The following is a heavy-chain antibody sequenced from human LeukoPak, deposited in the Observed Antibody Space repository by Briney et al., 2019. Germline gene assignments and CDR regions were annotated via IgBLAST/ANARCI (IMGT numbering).Heavy chain of an antibody. D-gene: IGHD3-3*01. CDR1: GDSVSSNSAA. Sequence: SQTLSLTCAISGDSVSSNSAAWKWIRQSPSRGLEWLGRTFYRSKWYNDYAVSVKSRITINPDTFKNQFSLHLNSVTPEDTAVYYCARFLEWGKVDPWGQGTLVTVSS. CDR2: TFYRSKWYN. J-gene: IGHJ5*02. CDR3: ARFLEWGKVDP. V-gene: IGHV6-1*01.